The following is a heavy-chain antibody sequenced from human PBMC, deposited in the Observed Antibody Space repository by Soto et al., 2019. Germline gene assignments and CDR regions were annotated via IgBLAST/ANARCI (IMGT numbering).Heavy chain of an antibody. CDR1: GGSISSYY. CDR3: AHGGDAGY. Sequence: NPSETLSLTCTVSGGSISSYYWSWIRQPPGKGLEWIGYIYYTGSTNYNPSLKSRVTISVDTSKNQFSLKLTSVTAADTAVYYCAHGGDAGYWSQGTLVTVSS. D-gene: IGHD3-10*01. J-gene: IGHJ4*02. V-gene: IGHV4-59*01. CDR2: IYYTGST.